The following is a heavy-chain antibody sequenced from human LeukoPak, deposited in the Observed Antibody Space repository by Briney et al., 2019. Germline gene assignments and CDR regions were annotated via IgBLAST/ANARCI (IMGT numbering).Heavy chain of an antibody. CDR2: INPSGGST. J-gene: IGHJ4*02. CDR3: ARDIIIARSGAGQS. D-gene: IGHD3-10*01. V-gene: IGHV1-46*01. CDR1: GGTFSSYA. Sequence: GASVKVSCKASGGTFSSYAISWVRQAPGQGLEWMGIINPSGGSTSYAQKFQGRVTMTRDTSTSTVYMELSSLRSEDTAVYYCARDIIIARSGAGQSWGQGTLVTVSS.